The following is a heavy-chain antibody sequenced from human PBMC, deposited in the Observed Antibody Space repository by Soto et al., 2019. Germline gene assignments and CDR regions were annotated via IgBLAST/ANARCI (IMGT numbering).Heavy chain of an antibody. D-gene: IGHD6-6*01. J-gene: IGHJ4*02. CDR2: INPSGGST. CDR3: ARSPPESIAASRNYFDY. Sequence: ASVKVSFKASGYTFTSYYMHWVRQAPGQGLEWMGIINPSGGSTSYAQKFQGRVTMTRDTSTSTVCMELSSLRSEDTAVYYCARSPPESIAASRNYFDYWGQGTLVTVSS. V-gene: IGHV1-46*01. CDR1: GYTFTSYY.